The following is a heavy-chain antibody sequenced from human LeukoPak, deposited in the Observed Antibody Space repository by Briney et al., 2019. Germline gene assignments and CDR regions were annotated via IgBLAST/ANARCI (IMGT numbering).Heavy chain of an antibody. CDR1: GYTFTGYY. D-gene: IGHD6-19*01. Sequence: ASVKVSCKASGYTFTGYYMHWVRQAPGQGLEWMGWINPNNGNTNYAQKLQGRVTMTTDTSTSTAYMELRSLRSDDTAVYYCARGSRIAVTKRYYFDYWGQGTLVTVSS. J-gene: IGHJ4*02. V-gene: IGHV1-18*04. CDR3: ARGSRIAVTKRYYFDY. CDR2: INPNNGNT.